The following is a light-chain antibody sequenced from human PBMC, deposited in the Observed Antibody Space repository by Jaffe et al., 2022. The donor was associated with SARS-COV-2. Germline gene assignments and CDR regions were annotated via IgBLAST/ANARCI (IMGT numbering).Light chain of an antibody. Sequence: QSALTQPASVSGSPGQSITISCTGTSSDVGGYNYVSWYQQHPGKAPKLMIYDVSNRPSGVSIRFSGSKSGNTASLTISGLQAEDEADYYCSSYTDSGTRGVFGGGTKLTVL. CDR2: DVS. CDR3: SSYTDSGTRGV. V-gene: IGLV2-14*01. J-gene: IGLJ3*02. CDR1: SSDVGGYNY.